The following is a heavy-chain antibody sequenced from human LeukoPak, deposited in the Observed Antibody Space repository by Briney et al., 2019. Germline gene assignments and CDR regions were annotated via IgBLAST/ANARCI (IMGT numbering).Heavy chain of an antibody. CDR3: ARDLVGGWDDSSGYYYGYFDY. J-gene: IGHJ4*02. V-gene: IGHV3-30*19. D-gene: IGHD3-22*01. Sequence: GGSLTLSCAASGFTFSSYGMQWVRQAPGKGLEWVAVISYDGNNKYYADSVKGRFTISRDNSKNTLYLQMNSLRAEDTAVYYCARDLVGGWDDSSGYYYGYFDYWGQGTLVTVSS. CDR1: GFTFSSYG. CDR2: ISYDGNNK.